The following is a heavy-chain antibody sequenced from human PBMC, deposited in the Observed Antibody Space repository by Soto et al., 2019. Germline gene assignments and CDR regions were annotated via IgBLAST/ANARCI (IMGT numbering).Heavy chain of an antibody. J-gene: IGHJ4*02. CDR3: AKVYDSSGYYPYYFDY. Sequence: GGSLRLSCAASGFTFSSYSMNWVRQAPGKGLEWVASITSDGSNKYYADSVKGRFTISRDNSKNTLYLQMNSLRAEDTAVYYCAKVYDSSGYYPYYFDYWGQGTLVTVSS. D-gene: IGHD3-22*01. CDR1: GFTFSSYS. CDR2: ITSDGSNK. V-gene: IGHV3-30*18.